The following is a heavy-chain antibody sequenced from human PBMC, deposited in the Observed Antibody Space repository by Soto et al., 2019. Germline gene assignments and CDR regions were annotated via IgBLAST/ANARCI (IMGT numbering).Heavy chain of an antibody. J-gene: IGHJ6*03. CDR1: GYTFTSYG. CDR2: ISAYNGNT. D-gene: IGHD3-3*01. Sequence: ASVKVSCKASGYTFTSYGISWVRQAPGQGLEWMGWISAYNGNTNYAQKLQGRVTMTTDTSTSTAYMELRSLRSDDTAVYYCARDLRFLEWPYYMDVWGKGTTVTVS. CDR3: ARDLRFLEWPYYMDV. V-gene: IGHV1-18*01.